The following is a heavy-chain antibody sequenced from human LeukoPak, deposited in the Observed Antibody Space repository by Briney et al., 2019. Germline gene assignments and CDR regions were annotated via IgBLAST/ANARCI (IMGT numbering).Heavy chain of an antibody. CDR3: ARAPRRGYCSSTNCYTSSGWFDP. CDR2: IYYSGST. D-gene: IGHD2-2*02. V-gene: IGHV4-59*01. J-gene: IGHJ5*02. CDR1: GGSISSYY. Sequence: SETLSLTCTVSGGSISSYYWSWIRQPPGKGLEWIGYIYYSGSTNYNPSLKSRVTISVDTSKNQFSLKLSSVTAADTAVYYCARAPRRGYCSSTNCYTSSGWFDPWGQGTLVTVSS.